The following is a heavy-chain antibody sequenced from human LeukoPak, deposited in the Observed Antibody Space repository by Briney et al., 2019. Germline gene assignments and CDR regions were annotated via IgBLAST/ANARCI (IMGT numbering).Heavy chain of an antibody. CDR1: GFTFSNYW. D-gene: IGHD3-10*02. CDR3: ARDVRLRSMDV. J-gene: IGHJ6*02. V-gene: IGHV3-7*03. Sequence: PGVALRLSCAASGFTFSNYWMSWVRQAPGKGLEWVANIRQDGNEKYYVDSVKGRFTISRDNAKISLYLQMNSLRAEDTAIYYCARDVRLRSMDVWGQGTTVTVSS. CDR2: IRQDGNEK.